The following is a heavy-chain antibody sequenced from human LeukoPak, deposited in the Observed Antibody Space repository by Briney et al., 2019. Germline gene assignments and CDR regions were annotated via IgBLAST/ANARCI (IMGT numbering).Heavy chain of an antibody. Sequence: SETLSLTCTVSGGSISGSSYYWGWIRQPPGKGLEWIGSIYYSGSTYYNPSLKSRVTISVDTSKNQFSLKLSSVTAADTAVYYCASPWYYDILTGYLNWGQGTLVTVSS. CDR3: ASPWYYDILTGYLN. V-gene: IGHV4-39*01. D-gene: IGHD3-9*01. CDR1: GGSISGSSYY. J-gene: IGHJ4*02. CDR2: IYYSGST.